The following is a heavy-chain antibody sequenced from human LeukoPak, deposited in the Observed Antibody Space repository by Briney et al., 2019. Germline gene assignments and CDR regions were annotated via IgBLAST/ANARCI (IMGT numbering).Heavy chain of an antibody. D-gene: IGHD4/OR15-4a*01. J-gene: IGHJ4*02. CDR1: GLTVSSNS. Sequence: GGSLRLSCTVPGLTVSSNSMSWVRQAPGKGLEWVSFIYSDNTHYSDSVKGRFTISRDNSKNTLYLQMNSLRAEDTAVYYCARRAGAYSHPYDYWGQGTLVTVSS. CDR2: IYSDNT. CDR3: ARRAGAYSHPYDY. V-gene: IGHV3-53*01.